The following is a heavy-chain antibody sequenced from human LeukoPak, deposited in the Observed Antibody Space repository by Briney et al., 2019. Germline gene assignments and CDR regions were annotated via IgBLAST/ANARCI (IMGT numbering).Heavy chain of an antibody. CDR2: ISGSGAST. CDR3: AKDVGKWESLHFFDY. D-gene: IGHD1-26*01. CDR1: GFTFSANA. J-gene: IGHJ4*02. V-gene: IGHV3-23*01. Sequence: GGSLRLSCLTSGFTFSANAMSWVRQAPGKGLEWISGISGSGASTYYADSVTGRFTISRDNSRNTLYLQMNSLRGDDTAVYYCAKDVGKWESLHFFDYWGQGTLVTVSS.